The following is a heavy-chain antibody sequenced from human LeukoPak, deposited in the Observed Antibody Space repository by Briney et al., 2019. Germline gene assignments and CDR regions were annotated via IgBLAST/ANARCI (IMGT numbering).Heavy chain of an antibody. CDR2: IYYSGSP. CDR1: GGSISNNNYY. J-gene: IGHJ3*02. V-gene: IGHV4-39*07. D-gene: IGHD5-24*01. CDR3: AGRLWRRDGYNLSAFDI. Sequence: SETLSLTCTVPGGSISNNNYYWAWIRQPPGKGLECIGSIYYSGSPYYNPSLKSRVTISVDTSKNQFSLRLGSVTAADTAVYYCAGRLWRRDGYNLSAFDIWGQGTMVTVSS.